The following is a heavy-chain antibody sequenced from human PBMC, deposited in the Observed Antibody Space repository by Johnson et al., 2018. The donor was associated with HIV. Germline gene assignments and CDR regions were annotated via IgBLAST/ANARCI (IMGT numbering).Heavy chain of an antibody. CDR2: IFSGGST. J-gene: IGHJ3*02. V-gene: IGHV3-66*01. CDR1: GFTVSGNY. CDR3: ARACRDGYTCDAFDI. D-gene: IGHD5-24*01. Sequence: VQLVESGGGLVQPGGSLRLSCAASGFTVSGNYMTWVRQAPGQGLEWVSVIFSGGSTYYAGFVKGRFTISRDNSKNTLYLQMNSLRAEDTAVYYCARACRDGYTCDAFDIWGQGTMVTVSS.